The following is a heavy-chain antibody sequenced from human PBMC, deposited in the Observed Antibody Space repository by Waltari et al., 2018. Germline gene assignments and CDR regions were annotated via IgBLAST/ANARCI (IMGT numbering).Heavy chain of an antibody. CDR3: ARDWNFAGGSSTTWGILGRGQRFDP. Sequence: QVQLVQSGAEVKKPGSSVKVSCKASGGTFSSYAISWVRRAPGQGLEWMGWVNRRDGGRKYAQNVKGRVTMTSDTSVNTVYMDVTGLTADDTAVYYCARDWNFAGGSSTTWGILGRGQRFDPWGQGTLVTVSS. V-gene: IGHV1-2*02. J-gene: IGHJ5*02. D-gene: IGHD1-7*01. CDR2: VNRRDGGR. CDR1: GGTFSSYA.